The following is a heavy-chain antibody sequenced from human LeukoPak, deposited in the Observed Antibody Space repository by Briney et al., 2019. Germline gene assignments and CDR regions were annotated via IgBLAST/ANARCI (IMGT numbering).Heavy chain of an antibody. CDR2: FDPEDGET. Sequence: ASVKVSCKVSGYTLTELSMHWVRQAPGKGLEWMGGFDPEDGETIYAQKFQGGVTMTEDTSTDTAYMELSSLRSEDTAVYYCATSIFGGYYFDYWGQGTLVTVSS. CDR3: ATSIFGGYYFDY. D-gene: IGHD3-3*01. J-gene: IGHJ4*02. CDR1: GYTLTELS. V-gene: IGHV1-24*01.